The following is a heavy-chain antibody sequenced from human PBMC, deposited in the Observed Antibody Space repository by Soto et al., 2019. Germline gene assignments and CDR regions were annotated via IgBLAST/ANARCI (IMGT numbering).Heavy chain of an antibody. CDR2: IWYDGSNK. V-gene: IGHV3-33*01. J-gene: IGHJ4*02. Sequence: QVQLVESGGGVVQPGRSLRLSCAASGFTFSSYGMHWVRQAPGKGLEWVAVIWYDGSNKYYADSVKGRFTISRHNSKNTMYLQMNSLRAEDTAVYYCARDLLYSDFWSGSSGLDYWGQGTLVTVSS. D-gene: IGHD3-3*01. CDR3: ARDLLYSDFWSGSSGLDY. CDR1: GFTFSSYG.